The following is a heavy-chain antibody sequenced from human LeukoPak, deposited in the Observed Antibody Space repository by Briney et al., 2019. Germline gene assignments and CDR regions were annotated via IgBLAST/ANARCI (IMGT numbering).Heavy chain of an antibody. CDR2: MSYDGNNK. J-gene: IGHJ1*01. CDR1: GFTSSA. Sequence: QAGGSLRLSCAASGFTSSAMHWVRQAPGKGLEWAAVMSYDGNNKYYADSVKGRFTVSRDNSNNTLYLQMNSLRPEDTALYYCAKISSSTNCCLEGSQHWGQGTLVTVSS. V-gene: IGHV3-30-3*02. D-gene: IGHD2-2*01. CDR3: AKISSSTNCCLEGSQH.